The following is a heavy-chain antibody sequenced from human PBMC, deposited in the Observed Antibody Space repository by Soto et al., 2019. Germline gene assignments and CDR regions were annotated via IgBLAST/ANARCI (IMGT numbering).Heavy chain of an antibody. CDR1: GGSFSGHY. J-gene: IGHJ5*02. CDR3: ARETYGDYVGYFDP. D-gene: IGHD4-17*01. CDR2: INHSGST. Sequence: PSETLSLTCAVYGGSFSGHYWSWIRQTPWKGLEWIGEINHSGSTHYNPSLESRVIISVDTSENQFSLKVSSVTAADTGVYYCARETYGDYVGYFDPWGQGIQVTVSS. V-gene: IGHV4-34*01.